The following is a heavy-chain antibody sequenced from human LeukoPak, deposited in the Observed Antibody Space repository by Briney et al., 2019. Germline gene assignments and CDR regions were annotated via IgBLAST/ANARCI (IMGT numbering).Heavy chain of an antibody. D-gene: IGHD1-1*01. V-gene: IGHV1-24*01. CDR2: FDPEDGET. Sequence: ASVKVSCKVSGYTLTELSMHWVRQAPGKGLEWMGGFDPEDGETIYAQKFQGRVTMTEDTSTDTAYMELSSLRSEDTAVYYCAKGGSNNWSFDNWGQGTLVTVSS. J-gene: IGHJ4*02. CDR3: AKGGSNNWSFDN. CDR1: GYTLTELS.